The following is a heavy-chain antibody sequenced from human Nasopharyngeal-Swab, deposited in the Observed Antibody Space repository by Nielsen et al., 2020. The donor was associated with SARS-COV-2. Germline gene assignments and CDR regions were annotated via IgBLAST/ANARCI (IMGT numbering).Heavy chain of an antibody. CDR1: VYTFTGYA. J-gene: IGHJ6*03. Sequence: ASVKVSCKASVYTFTGYAMHFVRQAPGQRLEWMGWINAGNGNTKYSQKFQGRVTITRDTSASTAYMELSSLRSEDTAVYYCARERQLVRVYYYYYMDVWGKGTTVTVSS. D-gene: IGHD6-6*01. CDR2: INAGNGNT. V-gene: IGHV1-3*01. CDR3: ARERQLVRVYYYYYMDV.